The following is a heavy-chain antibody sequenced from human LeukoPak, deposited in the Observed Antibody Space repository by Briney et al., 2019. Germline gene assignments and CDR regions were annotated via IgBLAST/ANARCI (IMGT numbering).Heavy chain of an antibody. D-gene: IGHD5-24*01. J-gene: IGHJ4*02. CDR1: DFTFTHYG. CDR2: SSGDTRTM. V-gene: IGHV3-48*04. CDR3: ARGGATKTFDY. Sequence: GGSLRLSCEATDFTFTHYGMDWVGQSPGKGLEWLSYSSGDTRTMYYADSVKGRFTISRDNAQNLVFLQMNSLRAEDTSVYYCARGGATKTFDYWGQGALVTVSS.